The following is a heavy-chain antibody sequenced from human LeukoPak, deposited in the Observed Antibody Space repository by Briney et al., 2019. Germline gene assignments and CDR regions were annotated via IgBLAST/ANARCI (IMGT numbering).Heavy chain of an antibody. CDR3: AREGYGDYVRPFDY. CDR1: GFNFSSYA. V-gene: IGHV4-4*08. J-gene: IGHJ4*02. CDR2: IYTSGST. D-gene: IGHD4-17*01. Sequence: GSLRLSCAASGFNFSSYAMSWVRQAPGKGLEWIGRIYTSGSTNYNPSLKSRVTISVDTSKNQFSLKLSSVTAADTAVYYCAREGYGDYVRPFDYWGQGTLVTVSS.